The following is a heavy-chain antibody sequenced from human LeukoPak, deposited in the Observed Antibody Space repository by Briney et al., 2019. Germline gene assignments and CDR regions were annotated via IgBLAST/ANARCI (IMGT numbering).Heavy chain of an antibody. D-gene: IGHD6-13*01. J-gene: IGHJ5*02. V-gene: IGHV3-48*03. CDR3: ARGHSSSWYRLGWFDP. CDR2: ISSSGSTI. Sequence: PGGSLRLSCAASGFTFSSYEMNWVRQAPGKGLEWVSYISSSGSTIYYADSVKVRFTISRDNAKNSLYLQMNSLRAEDTAVYYCARGHSSSWYRLGWFDPWGQGTLVTVSS. CDR1: GFTFSSYE.